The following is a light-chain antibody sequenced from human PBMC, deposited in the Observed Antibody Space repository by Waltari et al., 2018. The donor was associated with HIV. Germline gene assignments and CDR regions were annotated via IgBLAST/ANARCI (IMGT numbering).Light chain of an antibody. CDR3: QQYNDWPFT. CDR1: QSVSSN. Sequence: EVVMTQSPATLSVSPGERATLSCRASQSVSSNLAWYQQKPGQAPRLLIYGASTRATGIPARFSGRGSGTEFTLTISSLQSEDFAVYSCQQYNDWPFTFGPGTKVDMK. CDR2: GAS. J-gene: IGKJ3*01. V-gene: IGKV3-15*01.